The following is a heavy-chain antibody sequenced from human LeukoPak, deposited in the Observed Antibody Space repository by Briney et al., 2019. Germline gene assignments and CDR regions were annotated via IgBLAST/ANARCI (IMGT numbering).Heavy chain of an antibody. Sequence: SETLSLTCTVSGGSISSYYWSWIRQPPGKGLEWIGYIYYSGSTNYNPSLKSRVTISVDTSRNQFSLKLSSVTAADTAVYYCARDQKWEWEPSYYFDYWGQGTLVTVSS. CDR1: GGSISSYY. CDR3: ARDQKWEWEPSYYFDY. V-gene: IGHV4-59*01. CDR2: IYYSGST. D-gene: IGHD1-26*01. J-gene: IGHJ4*02.